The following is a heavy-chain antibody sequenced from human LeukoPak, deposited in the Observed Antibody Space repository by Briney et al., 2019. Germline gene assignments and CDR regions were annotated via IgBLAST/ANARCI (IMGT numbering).Heavy chain of an antibody. CDR1: GFTFSSYS. CDR2: ISSGSSYI. CDR3: ARGGEEGYCSSTSCSFDY. Sequence: GGSLRLSCAASGFTFSSYSMNWVRQAPGKGLEWVSSISSGSSYIYYADSVKGRFTISRDNAKNSLYLQMNSLRAEDTAVYYCARGGEEGYCSSTSCSFDYWGQGTLVTVSS. V-gene: IGHV3-21*01. J-gene: IGHJ4*02. D-gene: IGHD2-2*01.